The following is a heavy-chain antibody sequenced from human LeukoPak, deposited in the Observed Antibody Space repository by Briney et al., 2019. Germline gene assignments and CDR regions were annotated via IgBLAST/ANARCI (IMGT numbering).Heavy chain of an antibody. V-gene: IGHV4-31*03. CDR1: GGSISSGGYY. CDR2: IYYSGST. CDR3: ARDRDNSYGMDV. Sequence: SETLSLTCTVSGGSISSGGYYWSWIRQHPGKGLEWIGYIYYSGSTYYNPSLKSRVTISVDTSKNQFSLKLSSVTAVDTAVYYCARDRDNSYGMDVWGQGTTVTVPS. J-gene: IGHJ6*02. D-gene: IGHD2-15*01.